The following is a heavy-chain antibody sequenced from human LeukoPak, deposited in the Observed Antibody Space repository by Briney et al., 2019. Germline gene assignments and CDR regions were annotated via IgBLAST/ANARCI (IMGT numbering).Heavy chain of an antibody. V-gene: IGHV3-48*03. CDR2: ISSSGDTI. D-gene: IGHD3-16*01. CDR3: ASLDGGIDFDY. J-gene: IGHJ4*02. Sequence: GGSLRLSCAASGFNFSSFEMNWVRQAPGKGLEWVSYISSSGDTIYYADSVKGRFTISRDNAKNSLYLQMNSLRAEDTAVYYCASLDGGIDFDYWGQGTLVTVSS. CDR1: GFNFSSFE.